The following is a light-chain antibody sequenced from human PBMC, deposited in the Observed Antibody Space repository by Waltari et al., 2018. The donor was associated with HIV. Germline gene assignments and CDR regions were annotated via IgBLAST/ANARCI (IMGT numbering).Light chain of an antibody. CDR1: HSHIGAGYG. CDR3: QSYDSSLNVI. V-gene: IGLV1-40*01. Sequence: QSVLTQPPSVSGAPGQRVTISCTGSHSHIGAGYGVHWYQHLPGAAPNLLIYDINNRPAGVPDRFSGSKSGTSASLAITGLQVEDEGDYFCQSYDSSLNVIFGGGTKLTVL. CDR2: DIN. J-gene: IGLJ2*01.